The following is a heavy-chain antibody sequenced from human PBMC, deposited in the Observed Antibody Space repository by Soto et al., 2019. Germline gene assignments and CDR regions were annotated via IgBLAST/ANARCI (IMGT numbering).Heavy chain of an antibody. CDR1: GDSISSSNSH. D-gene: IGHD3-3*02. V-gene: IGHV4-39*01. Sequence: TLSLTCTVSGDSISSSNSHWGWTRQPPGKGLEYIGSVYYGGAIFYSGNIYYNPSLKSRVTISVDTSKNQFSLRLSSVTAADTGVYYCVRYDRINMKPYSPEGFHIWGQGTMVTVSS. CDR3: VRYDRINMKPYSPEGFHI. J-gene: IGHJ3*02. CDR2: VYYGGAIFYSGNI.